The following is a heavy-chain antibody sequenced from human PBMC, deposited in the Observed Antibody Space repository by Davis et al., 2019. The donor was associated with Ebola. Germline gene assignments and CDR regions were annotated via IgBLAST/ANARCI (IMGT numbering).Heavy chain of an antibody. CDR1: GDSVSSNSAA. CDR3: ARCTGAFNI. V-gene: IGHV6-1*01. D-gene: IGHD2-8*02. J-gene: IGHJ3*02. Sequence: SQTLSLTCAIPGDSVSSNSAAWNWIRQSPSRSLEWLGRTYYRSRWYNDYAVFVRGRININPDTSKNQFSLQLNSVTPEDTALYYCARCTGAFNIWGQGTTVTVSS. CDR2: TYYRSRWYN.